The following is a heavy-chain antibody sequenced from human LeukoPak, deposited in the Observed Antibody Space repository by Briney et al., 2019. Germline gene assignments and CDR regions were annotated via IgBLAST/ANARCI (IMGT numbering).Heavy chain of an antibody. J-gene: IGHJ3*02. V-gene: IGHV3-74*01. CDR3: ARESSGYDSDAFDI. D-gene: IGHD5-12*01. CDR1: GFTFSSYW. CDR2: INRDGSSS. Sequence: QPGGSLRLSCAASGFTFSSYWMHRVRQAPGKGWVWVSRINRDGSSSTYADSVKGRFTISRDNAKNTLYLQMNSLRAEDTAVYYCARESSGYDSDAFDIWGQGTMVTVSS.